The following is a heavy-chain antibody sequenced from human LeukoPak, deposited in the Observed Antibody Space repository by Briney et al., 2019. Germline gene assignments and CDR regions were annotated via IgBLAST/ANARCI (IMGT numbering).Heavy chain of an antibody. D-gene: IGHD6-13*01. CDR2: ISSSGSTI. CDR1: GFTFSDYY. Sequence: GGSLRLSCAASGFTFSDYYMSWIRQAPGKGLEWVSYISSSGSTIYYADSVKGRFTISRDNSKDTLYLQMNSLRAEDTAVYYCARAVIAAARPFYYYYYMDVWGKGTTVTVSS. J-gene: IGHJ6*03. V-gene: IGHV3-11*04. CDR3: ARAVIAAARPFYYYYYMDV.